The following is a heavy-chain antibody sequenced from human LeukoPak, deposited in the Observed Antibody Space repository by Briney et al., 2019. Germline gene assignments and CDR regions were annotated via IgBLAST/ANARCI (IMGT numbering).Heavy chain of an antibody. CDR3: ARAGTEWLQPGANGGYYFDY. CDR2: ISAYNGNT. CDR1: GYTFTSYG. D-gene: IGHD5-12*01. J-gene: IGHJ4*02. Sequence: ASVKVSCKASGYTFTSYGISWVRQAPGQGLEWMGWISAYNGNTNYALKLQGRVTMTTDTSTSTAYMELRSLRSDDTAVYYCARAGTEWLQPGANGGYYFDYWGQGTLVTVSS. V-gene: IGHV1-18*01.